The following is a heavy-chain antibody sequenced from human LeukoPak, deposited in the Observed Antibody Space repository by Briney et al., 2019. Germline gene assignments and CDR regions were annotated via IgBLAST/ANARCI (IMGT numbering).Heavy chain of an antibody. CDR1: GGSVSSGSYY. CDR2: IYYSGST. CDR3: ARHDRAAVGDWEFDP. J-gene: IGHJ5*02. V-gene: IGHV4-61*01. D-gene: IGHD6-13*01. Sequence: SETLSLTCTVSGGSVSSGSYYWSWIRQPPGKGLEWIGYIYYSGSTNYNPSLKSRVTISVDTSKNQFSLKLSSATAADTAVYYCARHDRAAVGDWEFDPWGQGTLVTVSS.